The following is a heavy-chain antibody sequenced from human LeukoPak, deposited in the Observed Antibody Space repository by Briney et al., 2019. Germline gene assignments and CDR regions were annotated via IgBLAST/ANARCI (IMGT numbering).Heavy chain of an antibody. D-gene: IGHD5-18*01. Sequence: SETLSLTCAVCGGSFSGYYWSWIRKPPGKGLEWIGEINHSGSTNYNPSLKSRVTISVDTSKNQFSLKLSSVTAADTAVYYCARRGGTWIQLWRPFDYWGQGTLVTVSS. CDR2: INHSGST. CDR1: GGSFSGYY. V-gene: IGHV4-34*01. J-gene: IGHJ4*02. CDR3: ARRGGTWIQLWRPFDY.